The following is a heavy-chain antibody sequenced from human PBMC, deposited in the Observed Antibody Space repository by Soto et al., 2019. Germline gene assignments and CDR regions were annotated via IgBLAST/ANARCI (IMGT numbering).Heavy chain of an antibody. J-gene: IGHJ1*01. CDR3: ARGGYGDSHAEYFQH. D-gene: IGHD4-17*01. Sequence: QVQLVESGGGVVQPGRSLRLSCAASGFTFSNYGMHWVRQAPGKGLEWGALISYDGSSKDYADSVKGRFTISRDNSKSTLYLQMNSLSVADTAVYYCARGGYGDSHAEYFQHWGQGTLVTVSS. CDR1: GFTFSNYG. V-gene: IGHV3-30-3*01. CDR2: ISYDGSSK.